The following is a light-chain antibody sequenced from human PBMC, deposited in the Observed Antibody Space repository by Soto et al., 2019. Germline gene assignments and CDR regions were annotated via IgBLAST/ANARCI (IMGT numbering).Light chain of an antibody. V-gene: IGKV3-20*01. CDR1: QTVRNNY. CDR2: DAS. Sequence: EYVLSLSLGALSLSPGERATLSCRASQTVRNNYLAWYQQIPGQAPRLLIYDASSRATGIPDRFSGGGSGTDFTLTISRLEPEDFAVYYCQQFSSYPLTFGGGTKVDI. CDR3: QQFSSYPLT. J-gene: IGKJ4*01.